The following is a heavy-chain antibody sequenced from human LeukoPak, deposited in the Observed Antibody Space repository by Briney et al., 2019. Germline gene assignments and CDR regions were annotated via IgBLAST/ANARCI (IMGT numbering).Heavy chain of an antibody. J-gene: IGHJ4*02. Sequence: GGSLRLSCAASEFTFSNYGIHWVREAPGKGLEWVAFIWYDGDTKYYVDSVKGRFTVSRDNSKNTLYLQMNSLRAEDTAVYYCARDRSEGYFDYWGQGTPVTVSS. CDR1: EFTFSNYG. V-gene: IGHV3-33*01. CDR3: ARDRSEGYFDY. CDR2: IWYDGDTK.